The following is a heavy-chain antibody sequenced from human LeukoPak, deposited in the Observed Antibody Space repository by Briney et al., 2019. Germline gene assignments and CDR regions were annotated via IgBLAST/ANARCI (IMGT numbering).Heavy chain of an antibody. CDR3: ATAIRGYGDYDY. Sequence: AASVKVSCKVSGNTLSELSVHWVRQAPGKGLEWMGGFDPEDGETIYAQKFQGRVTMTEDTSTDTAYMELSSLRSEDTAVYYCATAIRGYGDYDYWGQGTLVTVSS. CDR1: GNTLSELS. CDR2: FDPEDGET. V-gene: IGHV1-24*01. D-gene: IGHD4-17*01. J-gene: IGHJ4*02.